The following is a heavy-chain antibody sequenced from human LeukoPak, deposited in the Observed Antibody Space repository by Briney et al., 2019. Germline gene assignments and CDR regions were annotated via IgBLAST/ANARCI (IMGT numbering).Heavy chain of an antibody. D-gene: IGHD5-18*01. CDR1: GGSFRGYY. Sequence: SETLSLTCAVYGGSFRGYYWSWIRQPPGKGLEWVGEINHSGSTNYNPSLTSRVTISVDTSKNQFSLKLSSVTAADTAVYYCARNVDTAMVIPHNWFDPWGQGTLVTVSS. V-gene: IGHV4-34*01. CDR2: INHSGST. J-gene: IGHJ5*02. CDR3: ARNVDTAMVIPHNWFDP.